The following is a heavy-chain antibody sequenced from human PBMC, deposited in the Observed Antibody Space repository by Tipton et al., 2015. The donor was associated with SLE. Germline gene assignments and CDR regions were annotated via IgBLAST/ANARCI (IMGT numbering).Heavy chain of an antibody. Sequence: SPRLSCAASGFTFSSYSMNWVRQAPGKGLEWVSSISSSSSYIYYADSVKGRFTISRDNAKNSLYLQMNSLRAEDTAVYYCARDRGVSYYYYGMDVWGQGTTVTVSS. CDR1: GFTFSSYS. CDR2: ISSSSSYI. J-gene: IGHJ6*02. D-gene: IGHD3-10*01. CDR3: ARDRGVSYYYYGMDV. V-gene: IGHV3-21*03.